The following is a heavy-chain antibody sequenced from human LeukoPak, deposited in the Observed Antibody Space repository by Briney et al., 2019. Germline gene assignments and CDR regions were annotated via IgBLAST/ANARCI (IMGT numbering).Heavy chain of an antibody. J-gene: IGHJ4*02. CDR3: AREGLGYGDFDY. D-gene: IGHD5-18*01. CDR2: ISNRDKDT. Sequence: GSLRLSCAASGFTFSSYEMTWVRQAPGKGLEWVSYISNRDKDTNYADSVKGRFTISRDNAKNSLYLQMNSLRAEDTAVYYCAREGLGYGDFDYWGQGTLVTVSS. V-gene: IGHV3-48*03. CDR1: GFTFSSYE.